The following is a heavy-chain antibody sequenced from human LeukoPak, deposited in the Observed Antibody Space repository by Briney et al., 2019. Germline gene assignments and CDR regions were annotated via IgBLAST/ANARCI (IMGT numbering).Heavy chain of an antibody. CDR2: IKQDGSEK. Sequence: GGSLRLSCAASGFTFSSYWMSWVRQAPGKGLEWVANIKQDGSEKYYVDSVKGRFTISRDNAKNSLYLQMNSLRAEDTAVYYCARGATILLYDAFDIWGQGTMVTVPS. J-gene: IGHJ3*02. V-gene: IGHV3-7*01. D-gene: IGHD3-10*01. CDR1: GFTFSSYW. CDR3: ARGATILLYDAFDI.